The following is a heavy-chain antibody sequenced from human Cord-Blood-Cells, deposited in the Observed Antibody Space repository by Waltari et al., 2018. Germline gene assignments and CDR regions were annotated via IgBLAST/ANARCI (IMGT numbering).Heavy chain of an antibody. V-gene: IGHV1-8*03. J-gene: IGHJ6*03. CDR3: DRVWGSGDSYGYDYYYYMDV. CDR2: KKPNSGKK. D-gene: IGHD5-18*01. Sequence: VQRGQSGAEVKKPGASVKGSCMASGYTFPSSEINWVRTATGQGLQWRGWKKPNSGKKGNAKKFPGNNTITRNTSTSTVYMELSKLRFEETAVYSADRVWGSGDSYGYDYYYYMDVWGKGTTVTVSS. CDR1: GYTFPSSE.